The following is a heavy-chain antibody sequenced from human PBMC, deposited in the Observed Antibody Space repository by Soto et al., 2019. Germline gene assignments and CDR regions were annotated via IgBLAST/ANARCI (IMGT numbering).Heavy chain of an antibody. V-gene: IGHV3-30*18. CDR3: AKDWGSSGWFIWFGP. J-gene: IGHJ5*02. CDR1: GFTLSSTG. CDR2: ISYDGSNT. Sequence: QVQLVESGGGVVQPGRSLRLSCVASGFTLSSTGMHWVRQAPGKGLEWVARISYDGSNTFYADSVKGRFTIPRDNSWNIVYLQVDSLRPEDTSVNYCAKDWGSSGWFIWFGPCGQGSLVTVSS. D-gene: IGHD6-19*01.